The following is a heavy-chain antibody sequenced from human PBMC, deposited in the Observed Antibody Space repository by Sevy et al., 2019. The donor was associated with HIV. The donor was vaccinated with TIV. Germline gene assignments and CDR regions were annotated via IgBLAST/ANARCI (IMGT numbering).Heavy chain of an antibody. Sequence: GGSRRLSCAASGFTFSANWMNWVRQAPGKGLEWVANIKGDGSDKHYVDSVEGRFTISRDNAKNLLYLQMNSLRVEDTAVYYCAHETFGRFESWGQGTLVTVSS. V-gene: IGHV3-7*01. CDR1: GFTFSANW. J-gene: IGHJ4*02. CDR2: IKGDGSDK. CDR3: AHETFGRFES. D-gene: IGHD3-16*01.